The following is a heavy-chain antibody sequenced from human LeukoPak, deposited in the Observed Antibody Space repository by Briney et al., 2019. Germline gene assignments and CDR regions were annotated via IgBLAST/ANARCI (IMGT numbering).Heavy chain of an antibody. CDR3: AKPAKTDYADY. V-gene: IGHV3-11*01. D-gene: IGHD1-14*01. Sequence: LSLTCTVSGGSISSGDYYWSWIRQAPGKGLEWVSHISSSSSTIYYVDSVKGRFTISRDNARNSLYLQLNSLRAEDTALYYCAKPAKTDYADYWGQGTLVTVSS. CDR2: ISSSSSTI. J-gene: IGHJ4*02. CDR1: GGSISSGDYY.